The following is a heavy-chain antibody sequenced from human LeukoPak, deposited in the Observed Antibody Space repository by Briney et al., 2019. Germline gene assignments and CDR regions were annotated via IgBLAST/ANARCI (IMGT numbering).Heavy chain of an antibody. CDR2: MNPNSGNT. D-gene: IGHD3-10*01. V-gene: IGHV1-8*01. J-gene: IGHJ4*02. CDR3: ARALTMVRGVPYRY. Sequence: GASVKVSCKASGYTFTSYDINWVRQATGQGLEWMGWMNPNSGNTGYAQKFQGRVTMTRNTSISTAYMELSSLRSEDTAVYYCARALTMVRGVPYRYWGQGTLVTVSS. CDR1: GYTFTSYD.